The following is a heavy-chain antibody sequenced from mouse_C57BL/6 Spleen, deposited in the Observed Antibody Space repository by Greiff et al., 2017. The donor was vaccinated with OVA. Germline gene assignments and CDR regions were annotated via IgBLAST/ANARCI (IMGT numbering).Heavy chain of an antibody. CDR2: IYPGDGDT. D-gene: IGHD3-3*01. CDR1: GYAFSSSW. J-gene: IGHJ4*01. Sequence: VKLQESGPELVKPGASVKISCKASGYAFSSSWMNWVKQRPGKGLEWIGRIYPGDGDTNYNGKFKGKATLTADKSSSTAYMQLSSLTSEDSAVYFCARRGDVDAMDYWGQGTSVTVSS. CDR3: ARRGDVDAMDY. V-gene: IGHV1-82*01.